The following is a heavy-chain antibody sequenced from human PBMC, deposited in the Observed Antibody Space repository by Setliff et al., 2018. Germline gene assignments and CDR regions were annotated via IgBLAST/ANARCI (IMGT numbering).Heavy chain of an antibody. CDR3: ARARYCSGGRCYWTWLDS. CDR2: IYTSGTT. D-gene: IGHD2-15*01. Sequence: PSETLSLTCSVSGGSISSGSYYWTWIRQPAGKGLEWIGHIYTSGTTKYNPSLKSRVTISVDASKNQFFLKLTSVTAADTAVYYCARARYCSGGRCYWTWLDSWAQGTLVTVSS. J-gene: IGHJ5*01. V-gene: IGHV4-61*09. CDR1: GGSISSGSYY.